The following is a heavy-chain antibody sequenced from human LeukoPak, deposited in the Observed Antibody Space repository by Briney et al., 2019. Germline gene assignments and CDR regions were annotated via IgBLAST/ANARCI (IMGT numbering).Heavy chain of an antibody. Sequence: PGGSLRLSCAASGFTVSSNYMSLVRQAPGKGLEWVSVIYSGGSTYYADSVKGRFTISTDNSKNTLYLQMNSLRAEDTAVYYCARRYCSSTSCYEFDYWGQGTLVTVSS. CDR3: ARRYCSSTSCYEFDY. J-gene: IGHJ4*02. CDR1: GFTVSSNY. V-gene: IGHV3-53*01. CDR2: IYSGGST. D-gene: IGHD2-2*01.